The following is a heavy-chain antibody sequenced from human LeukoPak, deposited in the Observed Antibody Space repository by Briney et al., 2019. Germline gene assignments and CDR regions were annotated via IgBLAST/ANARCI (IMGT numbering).Heavy chain of an antibody. Sequence: SETLSLTCAVYGGSFSGYYWSWIRQPPGKGLEWIGEINHSGSTNYNPSLKSRVTMSVDTSKNQFSLKLSSVTAADTAVYYCARARAYSSSWGYYYYYYMDVWGKGTTVTISS. CDR2: INHSGST. D-gene: IGHD6-13*01. CDR1: GGSFSGYY. J-gene: IGHJ6*03. V-gene: IGHV4-34*01. CDR3: ARARAYSSSWGYYYYYYMDV.